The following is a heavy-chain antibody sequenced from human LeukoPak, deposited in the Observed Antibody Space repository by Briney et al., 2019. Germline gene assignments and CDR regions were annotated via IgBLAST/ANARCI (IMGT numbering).Heavy chain of an antibody. V-gene: IGHV3-11*01. CDR2: ISSSGSTI. Sequence: PGGSLRLSCAASGFTFSDYYMSWIRQAPGKGLEWVSYISSSGSTIYYADSVKGRFTISRDNAKNSLYLQMNSLRAEDTAVYYCARDGNIGDYDILTGLPQPNWFDPWGQGTLVTVSS. D-gene: IGHD3-9*01. CDR3: ARDGNIGDYDILTGLPQPNWFDP. J-gene: IGHJ5*02. CDR1: GFTFSDYY.